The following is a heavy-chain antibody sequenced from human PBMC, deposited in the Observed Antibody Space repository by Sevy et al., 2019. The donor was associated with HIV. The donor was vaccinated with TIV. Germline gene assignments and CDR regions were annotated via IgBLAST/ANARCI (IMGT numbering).Heavy chain of an antibody. CDR3: ARGPPYYYGSGTPLFPIDY. Sequence: ASVKVSCKASGYTFTGYYMHWVRQAPGQGLEWMGWINPNSGGTNYGQKFQGRVTMTRDTSISTAYMELSRLRSDDTAVYYCARGPPYYYGSGTPLFPIDYWGQGTLVTVSS. CDR1: GYTFTGYY. V-gene: IGHV1-2*02. D-gene: IGHD3-10*01. J-gene: IGHJ4*02. CDR2: INPNSGGT.